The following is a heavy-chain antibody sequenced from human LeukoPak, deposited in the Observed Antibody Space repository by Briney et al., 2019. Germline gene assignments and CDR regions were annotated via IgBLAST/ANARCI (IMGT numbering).Heavy chain of an antibody. Sequence: GGSLRLSCAGSGFTFSSIGMNWVRQAPGKGLEWVSSISSGSSYTYYADSVKGRFTISRDNAMNSLYLQMNSLRAEDTAVYYCARGYCSTTSCYTPDVWGKGTTVAASS. CDR2: ISSGSSYT. D-gene: IGHD2-2*02. CDR1: GFTFSSIG. V-gene: IGHV3-21*01. J-gene: IGHJ6*03. CDR3: ARGYCSTTSCYTPDV.